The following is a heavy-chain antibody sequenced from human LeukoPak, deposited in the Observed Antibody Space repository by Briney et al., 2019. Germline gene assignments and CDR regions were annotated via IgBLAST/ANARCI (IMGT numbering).Heavy chain of an antibody. CDR3: VTLRPGSGIFYWFET. D-gene: IGHD3-10*01. CDR2: FDPEDGEV. CDR1: GYTLTELS. J-gene: IGHJ5*02. Sequence: VASVKVSCKVSGYTLTELSMHWVRQAPGKGLEWMGGFDPEDGEVRYAQKFQGRVTMTEDTSTDTAYMELSSLRSEDTAVYYCVTLRPGSGIFYWFETWGQGTLVTVSS. V-gene: IGHV1-24*01.